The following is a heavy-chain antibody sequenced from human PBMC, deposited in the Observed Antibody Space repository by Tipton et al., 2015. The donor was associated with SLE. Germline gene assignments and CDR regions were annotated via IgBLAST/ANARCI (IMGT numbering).Heavy chain of an antibody. Sequence: TLPLTCTVSGGSIRSYSWSWIRQPPGKGLEWIGYIYSSGSTNYNPPLNSRVTISVDTSENQFSLKLNSVTAADTAVYYCARDKYCSGGSCFDWYLDLWGRGTLVTVSS. CDR3: ARDKYCSGGSCFDWYLDL. CDR2: IYSSGST. D-gene: IGHD2-15*01. V-gene: IGHV4-4*08. J-gene: IGHJ2*01. CDR1: GGSIRSYS.